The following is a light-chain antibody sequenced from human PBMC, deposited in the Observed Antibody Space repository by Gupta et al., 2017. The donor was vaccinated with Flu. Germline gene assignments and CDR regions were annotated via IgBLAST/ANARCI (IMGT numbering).Light chain of an antibody. CDR2: KAS. CDR1: QSISSW. Sequence: DIQMTQSPSTLSASVGDRVTITCRANQSISSWLAWYQQKPGKAPNLLIYKASSLQSGVPSRFSGSGSGTEFTLTISSLQPSDFATYYCQQYDSYPWTFGRGTKVEIK. CDR3: QQYDSYPWT. J-gene: IGKJ1*01. V-gene: IGKV1-5*03.